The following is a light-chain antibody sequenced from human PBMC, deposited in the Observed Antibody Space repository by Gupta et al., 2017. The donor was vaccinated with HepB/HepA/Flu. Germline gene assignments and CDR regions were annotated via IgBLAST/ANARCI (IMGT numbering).Light chain of an antibody. V-gene: IGKV1-33*01. Sequence: DIQMTQSPSSLSASVGDRVTITCQASQDISNYLNWYQQKPGKAPKLLIYDASKLETGVPSRFSGSGSGTDFTFTISSLQPEDIATYYCQQEDNLPLTFGGGTKVEIK. J-gene: IGKJ4*01. CDR1: QDISNY. CDR3: QQEDNLPLT. CDR2: DAS.